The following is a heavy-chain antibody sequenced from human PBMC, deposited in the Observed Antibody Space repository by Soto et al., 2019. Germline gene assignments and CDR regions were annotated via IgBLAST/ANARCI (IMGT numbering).Heavy chain of an antibody. V-gene: IGHV4-59*08. Sequence: SETLSLTCTVSGGSISGYYWSWIRQPPGKRLEWIGYIYYTGSTNYNPSLRSRVTISIDTSKNQFSLKLSSVTVADTAVYYCARYPRLDYWGQGTLVTVSS. CDR3: ARYPRLDY. CDR2: IYYTGST. J-gene: IGHJ4*02. CDR1: GGSISGYY.